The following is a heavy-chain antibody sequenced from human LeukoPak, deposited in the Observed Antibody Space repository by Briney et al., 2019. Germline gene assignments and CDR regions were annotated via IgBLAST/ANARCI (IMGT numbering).Heavy chain of an antibody. Sequence: ASVKVSCKASGYTFTSYYMHWVRQAPGQGLEWMGIINPSGGSTTYAQKFQGRVTLTGDMSTSTVYMDLSSLRSEDTAVYYCSISDYYYDSSEYWGQGTLVTVSS. CDR1: GYTFTSYY. V-gene: IGHV1-46*01. CDR2: INPSGGST. CDR3: SISDYYYDSSEY. D-gene: IGHD3-22*01. J-gene: IGHJ4*02.